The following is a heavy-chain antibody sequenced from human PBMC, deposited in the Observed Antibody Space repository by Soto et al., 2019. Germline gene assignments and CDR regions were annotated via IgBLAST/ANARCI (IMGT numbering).Heavy chain of an antibody. D-gene: IGHD2-2*01. J-gene: IGHJ4*02. V-gene: IGHV4-39*01. CDR1: GDSISSSDYC. CDR3: AGRPPPASKIFDW. Sequence: SETLSLTCTVSGDSISSSDYCWGWIRQPPGKGLEWIGTIYHSGTTYYNPSLESRLTMSMDTSKNQFSLKLTSVTATDSAIYFCAGRPPPASKIFDWWGPGTLVTVSS. CDR2: IYHSGTT.